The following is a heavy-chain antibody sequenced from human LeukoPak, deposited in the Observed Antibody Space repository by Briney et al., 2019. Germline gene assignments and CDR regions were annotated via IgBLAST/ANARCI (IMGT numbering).Heavy chain of an antibody. J-gene: IGHJ5*02. V-gene: IGHV3-74*01. D-gene: IGHD3-10*01. CDR1: GFTFSSYW. CDR3: ARVPLGEFKGFDP. CDR2: INTDGNST. Sequence: GGSLRLSCAASGFTFSSYWMHWVRQVPGKGLVWVSRINTDGNSTRYADSVKGRFTISRDNAKNTLNLQMNSLRAEDTAVYYCARVPLGEFKGFDPWGQGTLVTVSS.